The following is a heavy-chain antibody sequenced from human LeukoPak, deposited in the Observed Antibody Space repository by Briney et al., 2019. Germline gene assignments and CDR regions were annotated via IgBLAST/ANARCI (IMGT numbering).Heavy chain of an antibody. CDR2: IYGGGST. Sequence: GGSLRLSCAASGFTVSSNYMSWVRQAPGKGLEWVSVIYGGGSTYYADSVKGRFTISRDNSKNTLYLQMNSLRAEDTAVYYCATSAAGPSSWFDPWGQGTLVTVSS. CDR3: ATSAAGPSSWFDP. D-gene: IGHD6-13*01. V-gene: IGHV3-66*01. CDR1: GFTVSSNY. J-gene: IGHJ5*02.